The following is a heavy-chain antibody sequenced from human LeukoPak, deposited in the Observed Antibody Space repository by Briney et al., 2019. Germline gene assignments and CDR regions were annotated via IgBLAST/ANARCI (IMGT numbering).Heavy chain of an antibody. J-gene: IGHJ4*02. D-gene: IGHD3-22*01. V-gene: IGHV3-74*01. CDR3: ARDDSSARANY. CDR1: GFTFSNYW. CDR2: INDDGTST. Sequence: PGGSLRLSCAASGFTFSNYWMHWVRQAPGEGLVWVSLINDDGTSTICADSVKGRFTISRDNAKSTLYLQMNSLRAEDTAVYYCARDDSSARANYWGQGTLVTVSS.